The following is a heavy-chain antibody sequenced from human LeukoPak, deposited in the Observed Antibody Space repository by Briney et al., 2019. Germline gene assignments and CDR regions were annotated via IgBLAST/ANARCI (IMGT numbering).Heavy chain of an antibody. V-gene: IGHV3-74*01. D-gene: IGHD1-20*01. J-gene: IGHJ4*02. CDR2: IDNDGSTT. CDR1: GFTFSSYW. CDR3: ARVDNWKDGKDY. Sequence: GGSLRLSCAVSGFTFSSYWMHWVRQAPGKGLVWVSRIDNDGSTTLYADSVKGRFTISRDNAKNTLYLQMNSLRAEDTAVYYCARVDNWKDGKDYWGQGTLVAVSS.